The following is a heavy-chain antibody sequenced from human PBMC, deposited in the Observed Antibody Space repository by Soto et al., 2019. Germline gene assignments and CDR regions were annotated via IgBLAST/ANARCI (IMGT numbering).Heavy chain of an antibody. CDR3: ARASASSKLRGVVIN. D-gene: IGHD3-10*01. Sequence: QVQLQESGPGLVKPSGTLSLTCALSGASIITDNWWSWVRQPPGKEMEWIGEIYHSGNTNFNPSVKRRVAISAATSKNQFSLTVSSVTAADTAIYYCARASASSKLRGVVINWGQGTLVTVSS. V-gene: IGHV4-4*02. CDR2: IYHSGNT. CDR1: GASIITDNW. J-gene: IGHJ4*02.